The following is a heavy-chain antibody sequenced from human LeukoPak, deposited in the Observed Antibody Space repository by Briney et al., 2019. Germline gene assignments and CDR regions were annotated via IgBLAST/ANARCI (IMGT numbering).Heavy chain of an antibody. V-gene: IGHV3-23*01. CDR1: GFTFSSNA. J-gene: IGHJ4*02. CDR2: ISGRGGRT. Sequence: GGSLRLSCAASGFTFSSNAMRWVRQTPGKGLERVSAISGRGGRTYYADSVKGRSTIARDNSTNTLSLQINSLRAEDTTVDYCAKVRGVAGFFDYWGQGTLVTVSS. CDR3: AKVRGVAGFFDY. D-gene: IGHD6-19*01.